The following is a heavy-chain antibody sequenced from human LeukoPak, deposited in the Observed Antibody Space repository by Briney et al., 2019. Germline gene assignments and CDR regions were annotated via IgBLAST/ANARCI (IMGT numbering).Heavy chain of an antibody. CDR2: IYYSGNT. CDR1: GGSISSYY. V-gene: IGHV4-59*01. D-gene: IGHD6-13*01. Sequence: SETLSLTCTVSGGSISSYYWSWIRQPPGKGLEWIGYIYYSGNTNYNPSLKSRVTISVDTSKNQFSLKLSSVTAADPAVYYCARGKFIAAAHFDYWGQGTLVTVSS. J-gene: IGHJ4*02. CDR3: ARGKFIAAAHFDY.